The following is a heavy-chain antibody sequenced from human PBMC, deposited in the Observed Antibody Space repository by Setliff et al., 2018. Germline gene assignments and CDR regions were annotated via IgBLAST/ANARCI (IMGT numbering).Heavy chain of an antibody. CDR1: GDSISSSSYY. V-gene: IGHV4-39*01. J-gene: IGHJ3*02. Sequence: SETLSLTCSVSGDSISSSSYYWGWIRQPPGKGLEWIGSINYSGITYYSPSLKGRVIVSVDTSKNQFSLKLSSVTAADTAVYYCARLPRYCNGGNCYGYYTFDIWGQGTMVTVSS. CDR3: ARLPRYCNGGNCYGYYTFDI. CDR2: INYSGIT. D-gene: IGHD2-15*01.